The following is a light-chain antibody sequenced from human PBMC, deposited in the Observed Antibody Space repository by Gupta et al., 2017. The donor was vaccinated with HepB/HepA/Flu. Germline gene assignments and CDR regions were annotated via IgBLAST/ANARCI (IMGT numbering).Light chain of an antibody. V-gene: IGKV3-15*01. J-gene: IGKJ4*01. CDR2: GAS. CDR1: QSVNSN. Sequence: EIVMTQSPATLSVSPGERATLSCRASQSVNSNLACCQQKPGQAPRLLIYGASTRATGIPARFSGSGSATEFTLPISSLLSEDFAVYYCQQYNNWPLTFGGGTKVEIK. CDR3: QQYNNWPLT.